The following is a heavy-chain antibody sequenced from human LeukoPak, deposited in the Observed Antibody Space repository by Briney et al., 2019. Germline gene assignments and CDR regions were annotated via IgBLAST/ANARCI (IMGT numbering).Heavy chain of an antibody. CDR1: GSTFTSYG. CDR3: ARVRMIVVVLDAFDI. Sequence: ASVKVSCKASGSTFTSYGISWVRQAPGQGLEWMGWISAYNGNTNYAQKLQGRVTMTTDTSTSTAYMELRSLRSDDTAVYYCARVRMIVVVLDAFDIWGQGTMVTVSS. CDR2: ISAYNGNT. J-gene: IGHJ3*02. V-gene: IGHV1-18*01. D-gene: IGHD3-22*01.